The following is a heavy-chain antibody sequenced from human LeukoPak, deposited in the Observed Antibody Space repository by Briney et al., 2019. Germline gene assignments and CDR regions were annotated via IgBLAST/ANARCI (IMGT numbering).Heavy chain of an antibody. CDR2: IYYSGST. V-gene: IGHV4-31*03. CDR1: GGSISCGGYY. J-gene: IGHJ5*02. D-gene: IGHD2-15*01. Sequence: SETLSLTCTVSGGSISCGGYYWSWIRQHPGKGLEWIGYIYYSGSTYYNPSLKSRVTISVDTSKNQFSLKLSSVTAADTAVYYCARDVVVAATGFRRWFDPWGQGTLVTVSS. CDR3: ARDVVVAATGFRRWFDP.